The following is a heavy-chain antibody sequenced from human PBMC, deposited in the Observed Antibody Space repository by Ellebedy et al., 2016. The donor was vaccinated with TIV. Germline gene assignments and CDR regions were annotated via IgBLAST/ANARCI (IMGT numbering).Heavy chain of an antibody. V-gene: IGHV1-18*04. CDR1: GYTFTSYG. J-gene: IGHJ4*02. CDR3: ARASTDYYDSSGYQLDY. D-gene: IGHD3-22*01. Sequence: ASVKVSCKASGYTFTSYGISWVRQAPGQGLEWMGWISAYNGNTNYAQKLQGRVTMTTDTSTSTAYMELRSLRSDDTAVYYCARASTDYYDSSGYQLDYWGQGTLVTVSS. CDR2: ISAYNGNT.